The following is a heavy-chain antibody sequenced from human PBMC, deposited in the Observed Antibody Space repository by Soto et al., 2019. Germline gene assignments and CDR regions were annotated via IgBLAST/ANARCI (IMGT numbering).Heavy chain of an antibody. CDR1: GFTFSSYG. J-gene: IGHJ4*02. Sequence: QVQLVESGGGVVQPGRSLRLSCAASGFTFSSYGMHWVRQAPGKGLEWVAVIWDDGSNKYYADSVKGRFTISRDNSKNTLYLQMNSLRAEDTAVYYCARDFSVGSSCQGYWGQGTLVTVSS. CDR2: IWDDGSNK. CDR3: ARDFSVGSSCQGY. D-gene: IGHD6-13*01. V-gene: IGHV3-33*01.